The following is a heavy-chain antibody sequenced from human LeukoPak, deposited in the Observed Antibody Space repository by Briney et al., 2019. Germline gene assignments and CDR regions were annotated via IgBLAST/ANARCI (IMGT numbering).Heavy chain of an antibody. J-gene: IGHJ5*02. CDR1: GFAFSNHA. Sequence: GESLKLSCEASGFAFSNHAMTWVRQAPGEGLQWVSTISDTGKTTFYRDSVRGRFTISRDISNNTLYLQMDGLRADDTAVYYCARGGAYDYGVLDAWGQGTLVTVSS. CDR2: ISDTGKTT. D-gene: IGHD4/OR15-4a*01. V-gene: IGHV3-23*01. CDR3: ARGGAYDYGVLDA.